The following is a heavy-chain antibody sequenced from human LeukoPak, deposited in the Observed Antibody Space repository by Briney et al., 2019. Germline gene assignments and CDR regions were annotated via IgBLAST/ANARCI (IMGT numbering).Heavy chain of an antibody. CDR3: ARGSPPLERLLDY. CDR1: GFTFSSYG. V-gene: IGHV3-33*01. Sequence: GGSLRLSCAASGFTFSSYGMHWVRQAPGKGLEWVAVIWYDGSNKYYADSVKGRFTISRENSKNTLYLQMNSLRAEDTAVYYCARGSPPLERLLDYWGQGTLVTVSS. CDR2: IWYDGSNK. D-gene: IGHD1-1*01. J-gene: IGHJ4*02.